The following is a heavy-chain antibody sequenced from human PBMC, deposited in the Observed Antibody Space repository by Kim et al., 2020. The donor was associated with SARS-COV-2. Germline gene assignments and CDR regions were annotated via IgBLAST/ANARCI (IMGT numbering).Heavy chain of an antibody. J-gene: IGHJ4*02. V-gene: IGHV3-30*02. D-gene: IGHD5-18*01. CDR3: AKELPEGYGFDY. Sequence: YYADSGKSRITIARDNAKNTLYLQMNSLRAEDTAVYYCAKELPEGYGFDYWGQGTLVTVSS.